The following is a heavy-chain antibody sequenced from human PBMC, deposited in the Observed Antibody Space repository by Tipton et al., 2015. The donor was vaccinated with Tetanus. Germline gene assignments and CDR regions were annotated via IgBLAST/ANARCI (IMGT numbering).Heavy chain of an antibody. D-gene: IGHD3-10*02. J-gene: IGHJ6*02. V-gene: IGHV1-18*01. CDR2: ISAYNGNT. Sequence: QLVQSGAEVKKPGASVKVSCKASGYTFTSYGISWVRQAPGQGLEWMGWISAYNGNTNYAQKLQGRVTVTTDTSTSTAYMELRSLRSDDTAVYYCARTLCSYYYYYGMDVWGQGTTVTVSS. CDR3: ARTLCSYYYYYGMDV. CDR1: GYTFTSYG.